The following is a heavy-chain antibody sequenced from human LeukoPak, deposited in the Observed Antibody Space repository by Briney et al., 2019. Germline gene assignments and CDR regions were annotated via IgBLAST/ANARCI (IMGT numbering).Heavy chain of an antibody. V-gene: IGHV3-73*01. Sequence: PGGSLRLSCAASGFTFSGSAMHWVRQASRKGLEWVGRIRSKANSYATAYAASVKGRFTISRDDSKNTAYLQMNSLETEDTAVYYCTRSISPGYSSGWYFGEFDYWGQGTLVTVSS. CDR2: IRSKANSYAT. CDR1: GFTFSGSA. D-gene: IGHD6-19*01. J-gene: IGHJ4*02. CDR3: TRSISPGYSSGWYFGEFDY.